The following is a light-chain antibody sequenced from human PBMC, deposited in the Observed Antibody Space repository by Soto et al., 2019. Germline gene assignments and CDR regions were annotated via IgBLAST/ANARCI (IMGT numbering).Light chain of an antibody. CDR2: GNS. CDR3: QSSDSRLRDSV. V-gene: IGLV1-40*01. J-gene: IGLJ3*02. CDR1: SSNIGAGYD. Sequence: QSVLTQPPSVSGAPGQRVTISCTGSSSNIGAGYDVHWYQQLPGTAPKLLIYGNSNRPSGVPDRFSGSKSGTSASLAITGPQAEEESDYCCQSSDSRLRDSVFGAGTQLTVL.